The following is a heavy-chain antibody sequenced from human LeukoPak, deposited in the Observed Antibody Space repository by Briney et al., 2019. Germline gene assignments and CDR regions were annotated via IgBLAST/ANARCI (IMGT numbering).Heavy chain of an antibody. J-gene: IGHJ3*02. D-gene: IGHD4-17*01. CDR3: ARDLDYGDYEVDSAFDI. CDR1: GGSISSYY. CDR2: IYYSGST. Sequence: SETLSLTCTVSGGSISSYYWSWIRQPPGKRLEWIGYIYYSGSTNYNPSLKSRVTISVDTSKNQFSLKLSSVTAADTAVYYCARDLDYGDYEVDSAFDIWGQGTMVTVSS. V-gene: IGHV4-59*01.